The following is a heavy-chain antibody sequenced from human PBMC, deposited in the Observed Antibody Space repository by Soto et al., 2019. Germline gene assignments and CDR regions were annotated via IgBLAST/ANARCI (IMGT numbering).Heavy chain of an antibody. Sequence: GESLKISCKGSGYNFHTYWIAWVRQMPGKGLEWMGFIYPHDSDTRYSPSFRGQVTISADKSINTAYLQWTSLKASDTAIYFCARPTDYHYGMQVWGQGTTVTVS. CDR3: ARPTDYHYGMQV. V-gene: IGHV5-51*01. CDR1: GYNFHTYW. CDR2: IYPHDSDT. J-gene: IGHJ6*02. D-gene: IGHD4-17*01.